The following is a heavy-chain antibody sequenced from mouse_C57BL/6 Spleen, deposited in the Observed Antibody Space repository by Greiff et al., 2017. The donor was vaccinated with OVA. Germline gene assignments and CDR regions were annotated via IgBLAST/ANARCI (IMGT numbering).Heavy chain of an antibody. Sequence: VQLQQSGAELVKPGASVKISCKASGYTFTDYYINWVKQRPGQGLEWIGKIGPGSGSTSYNEKFKGKATLTADKSYRTAYMQRSSLTSEDSAVYFFARSYSNFFYYWGQGTTLTVSS. V-gene: IGHV1-77*01. D-gene: IGHD2-5*01. J-gene: IGHJ2*01. CDR1: GYTFTDYY. CDR2: IGPGSGST. CDR3: ARSYSNFFYY.